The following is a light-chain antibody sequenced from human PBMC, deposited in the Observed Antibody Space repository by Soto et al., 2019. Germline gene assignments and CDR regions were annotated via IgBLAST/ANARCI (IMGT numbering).Light chain of an antibody. CDR2: EGN. CDR1: SSDIGSYNL. J-gene: IGLJ1*01. CDR3: CSYAGSSTHFV. Sequence: QSALTQPASVSGSPGQSITISCTGTSSDIGSYNLVSWYQQHPGKAPKLMIYEGNKRPSGVSNRFSGSKSGNTASLTISGLQTEDEANYYCCSYAGSSTHFVFGTGTKLTVL. V-gene: IGLV2-23*01.